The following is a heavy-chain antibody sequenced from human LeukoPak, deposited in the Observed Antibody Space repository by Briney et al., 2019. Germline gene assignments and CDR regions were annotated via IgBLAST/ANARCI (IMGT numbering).Heavy chain of an antibody. CDR3: ATPLKGVGGRDY. D-gene: IGHD1-26*01. J-gene: IGHJ4*02. CDR1: GYMFIDFY. CDR2: MNPNNGDT. V-gene: IGHV1-2*02. Sequence: ASVKVSCKASGYMFIDFYIHWVRRAPGQGLEWMGWMNPNNGDTNYAQKFQGRVTMTRDTSISTAYVELSSPTSDDTAFYYCATPLKGVGGRDYWGQGTLVTVSS.